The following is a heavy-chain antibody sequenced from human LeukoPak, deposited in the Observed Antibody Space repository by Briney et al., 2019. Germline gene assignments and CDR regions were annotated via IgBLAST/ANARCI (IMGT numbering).Heavy chain of an antibody. Sequence: SETLSLTCTLSGGSISSGDHYWRWIRQPPGEGVEWIAYIYYSGSTYYNPSLKSRVTISVDTSKNQLSLKLSSVTAAYTAVYYCARRDNGWFGLWGQGTLVTVSS. J-gene: IGHJ5*02. D-gene: IGHD2-8*01. CDR1: GGSISSGDHY. V-gene: IGHV4-30-4*01. CDR3: ARRDNGWFGL. CDR2: IYYSGST.